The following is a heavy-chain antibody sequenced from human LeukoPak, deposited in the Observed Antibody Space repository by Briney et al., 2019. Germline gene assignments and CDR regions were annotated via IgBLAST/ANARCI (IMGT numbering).Heavy chain of an antibody. Sequence: SETLSLTCTVSGGSISSYYWGWIRQPPGKGLEWIGSIYYSGSTYYNPSLKSRVTISVDTSKNQFSLKLSSVTAADTAVYYCAREVQLERPNWFDPWGQGTLVTVSS. V-gene: IGHV4-39*07. J-gene: IGHJ5*02. CDR2: IYYSGST. CDR3: AREVQLERPNWFDP. CDR1: GGSISSYY. D-gene: IGHD1-1*01.